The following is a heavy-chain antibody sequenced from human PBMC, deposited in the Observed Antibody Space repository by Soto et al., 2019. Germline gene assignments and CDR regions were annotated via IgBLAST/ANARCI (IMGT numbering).Heavy chain of an antibody. V-gene: IGHV1-8*01. CDR1: GYTFTSYD. CDR2: MNPNSGNT. CDR3: ARDQYYDFWSGYYRAYGMDV. J-gene: IGHJ6*02. D-gene: IGHD3-3*01. Sequence: ASVKVSCKASGYTFTSYDINWVRQATGQGLEWMGWMNPNSGNTGYAQKFQGRVTMTRNTSINTAYMELSSLRSEDTAVYYCARDQYYDFWSGYYRAYGMDVWGQGTTVTVSS.